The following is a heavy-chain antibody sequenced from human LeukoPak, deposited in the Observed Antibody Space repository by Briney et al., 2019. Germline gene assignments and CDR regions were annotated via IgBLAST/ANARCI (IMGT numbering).Heavy chain of an antibody. CDR1: GFTFSGYA. CDR2: INHSGST. V-gene: IGHV4-34*01. D-gene: IGHD2-8*01. J-gene: IGHJ4*02. Sequence: GSLRLSCAASGFTFSGYAMSWVRQAPGKGLEWIGEINHSGSTNYNPSLKSRVTISVDTSKNQFSLKLSSVTAADTAVYYCARGLMSHDYWGQGTLVTASS. CDR3: ARGLMSHDY.